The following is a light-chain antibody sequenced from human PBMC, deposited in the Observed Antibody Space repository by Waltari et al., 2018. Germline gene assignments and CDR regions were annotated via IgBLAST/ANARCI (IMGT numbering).Light chain of an antibody. Sequence: DIVMTQSPLSLPVTPGEPASISCRSSQSLLHSHGYNYLDWYLPKPGQSPQLLIFLGSIRASGVPDRFSGSGSGTDFTLTISSLQPEDFATYYCQQSYSTPPWGFGQGTKVEIK. V-gene: IGKV2-28*01. J-gene: IGKJ1*01. CDR3: QQSYSTPPWG. CDR2: LGS. CDR1: QSLLHSHGYNY.